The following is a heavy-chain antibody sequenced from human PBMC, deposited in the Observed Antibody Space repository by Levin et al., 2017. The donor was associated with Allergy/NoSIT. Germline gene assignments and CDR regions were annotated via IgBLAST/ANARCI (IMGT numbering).Heavy chain of an antibody. CDR2: IRSKAYGGTT. CDR1: GFTFGDYA. J-gene: IGHJ6*02. V-gene: IGHV3-49*04. Sequence: GGSLRLSCTASGFTFGDYAMSWVRQAPGKGLEWVGFIRSKAYGGTTEYAASVKGRFTISRDDSKSIAYLQMNSLKTEDTAVYYCTRGVVTMIHRGYYYYGMDVWGQGTTVTVSS. D-gene: IGHD3-22*01. CDR3: TRGVVTMIHRGYYYYGMDV.